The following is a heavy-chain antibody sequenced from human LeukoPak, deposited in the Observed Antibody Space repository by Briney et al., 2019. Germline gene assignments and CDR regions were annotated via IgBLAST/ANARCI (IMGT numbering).Heavy chain of an antibody. CDR1: GFTFSSYS. D-gene: IGHD5-12*01. CDR2: ISSSSSTI. Sequence: GGSLRLSCAASGFTFSSYSMNWVRQAPGKGLEWVSYISSSSSTIYYADSVKGRFTISRDNAKNSLYLQMNSLRAEDTAVYYCARVFGDIVAPPPKLSIDSGAQGPL. V-gene: IGHV3-48*04. CDR3: ARVFGDIVAPPPKLSIDS. J-gene: IGHJ4*02.